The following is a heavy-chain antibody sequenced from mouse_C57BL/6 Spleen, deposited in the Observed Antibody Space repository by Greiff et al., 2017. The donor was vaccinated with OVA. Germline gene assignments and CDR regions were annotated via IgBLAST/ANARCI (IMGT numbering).Heavy chain of an antibody. Sequence: QVQLQQSGAELVKPGASVKLSCKASGYTFTSYWMHWVKQRPGQGLEWIGMIHPNSGSTNYNEKFKSKATLTVDKSSSTAYMQLSSLTSEDSAVYYGARHDYGSSHWYFDVWGTGTTVTVSS. CDR2: IHPNSGST. D-gene: IGHD1-1*01. J-gene: IGHJ1*03. CDR3: ARHDYGSSHWYFDV. V-gene: IGHV1-64*01. CDR1: GYTFTSYW.